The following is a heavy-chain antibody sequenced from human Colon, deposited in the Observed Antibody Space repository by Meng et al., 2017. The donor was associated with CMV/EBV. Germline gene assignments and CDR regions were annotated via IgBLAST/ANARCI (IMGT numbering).Heavy chain of an antibody. V-gene: IGHV2-5*02. CDR3: ARSDFWSGYTIYYFDY. CDR2: IYWDDDK. J-gene: IGHJ4*02. Sequence: QITLKESGPTLVKSXXTLTLTCTFSGFSLSSSGVGVGWIRQPPGKALEWLALIYWDDDKTYNPSLKSRLTITKDTSKNQVVLTLTNVDPVDTATYYCARSDFWSGYTIYYFDYWGPGTLVTVSS. D-gene: IGHD3-3*01. CDR1: GFSLSSSGVG.